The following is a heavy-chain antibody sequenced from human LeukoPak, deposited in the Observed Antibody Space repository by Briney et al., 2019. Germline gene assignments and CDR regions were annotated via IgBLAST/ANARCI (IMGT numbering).Heavy chain of an antibody. CDR1: GFTFGDYY. V-gene: IGHV3-11*01. J-gene: IGHJ4*02. D-gene: IGHD3-22*01. CDR3: AKAYYDSSGIRYSDY. CDR2: ISSSGSTI. Sequence: GGSLRLSXAASGFTFGDYYMSWIRQTPGKGLEWLSYISSSGSTIYYADSVKGRFTISRDNAKNSLYLQMNSLRAEDTAVYYCAKAYYDSSGIRYSDYWGQGTLVTVSS.